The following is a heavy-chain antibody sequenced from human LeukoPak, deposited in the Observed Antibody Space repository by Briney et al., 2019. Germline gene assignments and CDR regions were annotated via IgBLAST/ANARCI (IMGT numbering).Heavy chain of an antibody. V-gene: IGHV3-23*01. CDR3: AKKRVGSSTSPKLYYYYYYGMDV. J-gene: IGHJ6*02. CDR1: GFTFGTYA. Sequence: GGSLRLTCAASGFTFGTYAMSWVRQAPGKGLEWVSAISGSGGSTYYADSVKGRFTISRDNSKNTLYLQMNSLRAEDTAVYYCAKKRVGSSTSPKLYYYYYYGMDVWGQGTTVTVSS. D-gene: IGHD2-2*01. CDR2: ISGSGGST.